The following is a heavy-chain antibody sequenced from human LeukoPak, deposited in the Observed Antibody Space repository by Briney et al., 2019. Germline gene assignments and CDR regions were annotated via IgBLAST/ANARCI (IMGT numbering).Heavy chain of an antibody. CDR3: ARDSPQPGANLGFSYTQEYYYYYMDV. CDR1: GFSFDDYT. V-gene: IGHV3-74*01. J-gene: IGHJ6*03. D-gene: IGHD5-18*01. Sequence: PGGSLRLSCAASGFSFDDYTMHWVRQAPGKGLVWVSRINTDGSSTSYADSVKGRFTISRDNAKNTLYLQMNSLRAEDTAVYYCARDSPQPGANLGFSYTQEYYYYYMDVWGKGTTVTVSS. CDR2: INTDGSST.